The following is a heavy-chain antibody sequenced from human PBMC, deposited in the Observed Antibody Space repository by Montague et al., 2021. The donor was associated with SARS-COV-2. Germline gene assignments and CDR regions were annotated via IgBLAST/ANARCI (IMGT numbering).Heavy chain of an antibody. CDR2: ISSSSSYI. V-gene: IGHV3-21*01. CDR1: GFTFSSYS. CDR3: ARDKITIFGVVIIDY. J-gene: IGHJ4*02. D-gene: IGHD3-3*01. Sequence: SLRLSCAASGFTFSSYSMNWVRQAPGKGLEWVSSISSSSSYIYYADSVKGRFTISRDNAKNSLYLQMNSLRAEDTAVYYCARDKITIFGVVIIDYWGQGTLVPVSS.